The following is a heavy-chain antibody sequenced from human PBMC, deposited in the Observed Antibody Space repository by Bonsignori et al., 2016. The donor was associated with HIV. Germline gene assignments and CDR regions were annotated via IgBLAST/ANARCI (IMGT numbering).Heavy chain of an antibody. D-gene: IGHD6-19*01. Sequence: WVRQAPGQGLEWMGWMNPNSGNTGYAQKFQGRVTMTRNTSISTAYMELSSLRSEDTAVYYCARVYSSGWYPFYYYYYYMDVWGKGTTVTVSS. J-gene: IGHJ6*03. CDR3: ARVYSSGWYPFYYYYYYMDV. V-gene: IGHV1-8*01. CDR2: MNPNSGNT.